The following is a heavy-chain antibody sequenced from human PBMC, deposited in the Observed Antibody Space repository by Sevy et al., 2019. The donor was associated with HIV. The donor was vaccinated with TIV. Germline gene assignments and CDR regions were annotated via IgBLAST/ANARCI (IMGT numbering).Heavy chain of an antibody. CDR1: GGSISAYY. D-gene: IGHD5-12*01. CDR2: IYYTGST. V-gene: IGHV4-59*01. Sequence: SETLSLTCTVSGGSISAYYWSWIRQPPGKALEYIGFIYYTGSTYYNPSLKNRVTISVDTSKNQFSLNLSSVTAADTAVYYCTRSPPVRSGDDSLNWFDPWGQGTVVTVSS. J-gene: IGHJ5*02. CDR3: TRSPPVRSGDDSLNWFDP.